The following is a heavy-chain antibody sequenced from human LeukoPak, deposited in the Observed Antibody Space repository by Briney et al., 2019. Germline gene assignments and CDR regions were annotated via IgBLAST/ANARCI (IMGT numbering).Heavy chain of an antibody. CDR2: INEGGNEK. CDR1: GFTFRNYW. J-gene: IGHJ3*02. CDR3: ARKTTVTGDAFDI. Sequence: GGSLRLSCAASGFTFRNYWMSWVRQVPGKGLEWVVNINEGGNEKNYVDSVKGRFTASRDNAQNSLYLQMNSLRAEDTAVYYCARKTTVTGDAFDIWGQGTMVTVSS. V-gene: IGHV3-7*01. D-gene: IGHD4-17*01.